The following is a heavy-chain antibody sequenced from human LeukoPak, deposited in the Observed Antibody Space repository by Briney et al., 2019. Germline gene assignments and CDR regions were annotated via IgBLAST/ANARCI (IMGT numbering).Heavy chain of an antibody. J-gene: IGHJ6*03. D-gene: IGHD2-21*01. CDR2: ISAYNGNT. CDR3: ARYLRTSSTYYMDV. Sequence: GASVKVSCKASGYTFTSYGISWVRQAPGQGLEWMGWISAYNGNTNYAQKLQGRVTMTTDTSTSTAYMELRSLRSDDTAVYYCARYLRTSSTYYMDVWGKGTTVIVSS. CDR1: GYTFTSYG. V-gene: IGHV1-18*01.